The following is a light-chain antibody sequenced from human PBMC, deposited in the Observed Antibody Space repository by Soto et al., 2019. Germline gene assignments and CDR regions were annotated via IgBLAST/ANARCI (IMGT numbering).Light chain of an antibody. Sequence: IGMPQSPATLSVSAGERSTLSGGASQSFSSNLAWYQQKPGQPPRLLIYGASARATGIPARFSGSGSGTEFTLTISSLQSEDFAVYYCHQYGNWPFTFGPGTKVDN. CDR2: GAS. CDR3: HQYGNWPFT. J-gene: IGKJ3*01. CDR1: QSFSSN. V-gene: IGKV3-15*01.